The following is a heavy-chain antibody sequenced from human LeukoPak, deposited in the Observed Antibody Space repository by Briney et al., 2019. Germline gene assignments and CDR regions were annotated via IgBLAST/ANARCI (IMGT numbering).Heavy chain of an antibody. CDR1: GFTVSSNY. CDR3: ARDQVTMVRGVIITGFSD. V-gene: IGHV3-53*01. D-gene: IGHD3-10*01. Sequence: GGSLRLSCAASGFTVSSNYMSWVRQAPGKGLEWVSVIYSGGSTYYADSVKGRFTISRDNSKNTLYLQMNSLRAEDTAVYYCARDQVTMVRGVIITGFSDWGQGTLVTVSS. CDR2: IYSGGST. J-gene: IGHJ4*02.